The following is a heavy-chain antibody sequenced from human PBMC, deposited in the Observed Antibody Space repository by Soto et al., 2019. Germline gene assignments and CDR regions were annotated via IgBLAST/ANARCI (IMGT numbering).Heavy chain of an antibody. CDR2: INHSGST. Sequence: PSETLSLTCAVYGGSFSGYYWSWIRQPPGKGLEWIGEINHSGSTNYNPSLKSRVTISVDTSKNQFSLKLSSVTAADTAVYYCARGTVTTDYWGQGTLVTLSS. J-gene: IGHJ4*02. CDR3: ARGTVTTDY. D-gene: IGHD4-17*01. CDR1: GGSFSGYY. V-gene: IGHV4-34*01.